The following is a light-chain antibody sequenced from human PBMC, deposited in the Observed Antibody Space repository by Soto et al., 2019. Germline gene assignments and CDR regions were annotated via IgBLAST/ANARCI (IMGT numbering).Light chain of an antibody. Sequence: QSALTQPASVSGSPGQSITISCTGTNSDVGGYDYVSWYQHYPGKAPKLLIYQVNNRPSGVSSRFSGSKSGNTASLTFSGLRAEDEADYYCSSYTRSSTRVFGGGTKVTVL. V-gene: IGLV2-14*01. J-gene: IGLJ2*01. CDR2: QVN. CDR1: NSDVGGYDY. CDR3: SSYTRSSTRV.